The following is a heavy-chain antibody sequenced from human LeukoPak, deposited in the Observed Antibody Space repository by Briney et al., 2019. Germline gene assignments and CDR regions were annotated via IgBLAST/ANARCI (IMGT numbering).Heavy chain of an antibody. D-gene: IGHD3-3*01. CDR2: ISSSSSYI. CDR3: ARDYDFWSGPNWFDP. Sequence: PGGSLRPSCAASGFTFSSYSMNWVRQAPGKGLEWVSSISSSSSYIYYADSVKGRFTISRDNAKNSLYLQMNSLRAEDTAVYYCARDYDFWSGPNWFDPWGQGTLVTVSS. CDR1: GFTFSSYS. J-gene: IGHJ5*02. V-gene: IGHV3-21*01.